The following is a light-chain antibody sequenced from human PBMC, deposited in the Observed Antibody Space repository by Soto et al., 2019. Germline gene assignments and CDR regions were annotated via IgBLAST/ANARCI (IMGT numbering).Light chain of an antibody. CDR1: QSVSSN. Sequence: EIVMTQSPATLSVSPGERATLSCRAIQSVSSNLAWYQQKPGQAPRLLIYGASNRATGIPDRFSGSGSGTDFTLTISNLEPEDFAVYYCQQYGSSPPELTFGGGTKVDI. CDR3: QQYGSSPPELT. J-gene: IGKJ4*01. CDR2: GAS. V-gene: IGKV3D-15*01.